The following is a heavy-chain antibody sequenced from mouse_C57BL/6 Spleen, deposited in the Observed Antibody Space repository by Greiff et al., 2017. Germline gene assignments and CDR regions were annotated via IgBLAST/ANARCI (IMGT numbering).Heavy chain of an antibody. CDR1: GYTFTSYW. D-gene: IGHD1-1*01. CDR3: ASTTVVSDWYFDV. V-gene: IGHV1-7*01. CDR2: INPSSGYT. Sequence: VQLQESGAELAKPGASVKLSCKASGYTFTSYWMPWVKQRPGQGLEWIGYINPSSGYTKYNQKFKDKATLTADKSSSTAYMQLSSLTYEDSAVYYCASTTVVSDWYFDVWGTGTTVTVSS. J-gene: IGHJ1*03.